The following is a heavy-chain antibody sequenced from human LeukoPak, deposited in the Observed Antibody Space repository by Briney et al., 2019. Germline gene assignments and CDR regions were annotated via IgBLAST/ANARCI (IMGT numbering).Heavy chain of an antibody. CDR3: ARGPTSTTDY. CDR1: GYTFTGYY. J-gene: IGHJ4*02. D-gene: IGHD1-26*01. CDR2: INPNTGGT. V-gene: IGHV1-2*06. Sequence: ASVKVSCTASGYTFTGYYIHWVRQAPGQGLEWMGRINPNTGGTNYAQKFQGRVTMTRDTSISTTYMEPSRLTSDDTAVFYCARGPTSTTDYWGQGTLVTVSS.